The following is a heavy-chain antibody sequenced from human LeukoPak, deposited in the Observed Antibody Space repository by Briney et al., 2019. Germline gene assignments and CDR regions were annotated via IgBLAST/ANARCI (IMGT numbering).Heavy chain of an antibody. J-gene: IGHJ4*02. CDR1: GFTFSSYS. V-gene: IGHV3-21*04. CDR2: ISSSSYI. CDR3: ARVPNGDYDFDY. D-gene: IGHD4-17*01. Sequence: GGSLRLSCAASGFTFSSYSMNWVRQAPGKGLEWVSSISSSSYIYYADSVKGRLTISRDNAKNSLYLQMNSLRAEDTAVYYCARVPNGDYDFDYWGQGTLVTVSS.